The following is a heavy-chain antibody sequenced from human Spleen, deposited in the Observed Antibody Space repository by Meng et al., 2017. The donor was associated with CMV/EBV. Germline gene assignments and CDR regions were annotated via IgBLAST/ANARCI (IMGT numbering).Heavy chain of an antibody. Sequence: SETLSLTCTISGGSISSYFWSWIRQPPGKGLEWIGYIYYSGVTKYNPSLKSRVTISVDTSKNQFSLKVSSVTAADTAVYYCARGGDFWTWGQGRLVTGSS. CDR2: IYYSGVT. CDR1: GGSISSYF. V-gene: IGHV4-59*01. D-gene: IGHD3/OR15-3a*01. CDR3: ARGGDFWT. J-gene: IGHJ4*02.